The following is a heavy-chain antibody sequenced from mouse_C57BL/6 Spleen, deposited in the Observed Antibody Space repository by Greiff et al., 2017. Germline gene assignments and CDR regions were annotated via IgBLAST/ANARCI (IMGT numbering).Heavy chain of an antibody. CDR2: IDPEDGET. CDR3: AEGLPLYWYFDV. CDR1: GFNIKDYY. D-gene: IGHD2-4*01. J-gene: IGHJ1*03. Sequence: VQLQQSGAELVKPGASVKLSCTASGFNIKDYYMHWVKQRTEQGLEWIGRIDPEDGETKYAPKFPGKATITADTSSNTAYLQLSSLTSEDTAVYYCAEGLPLYWYFDVWGTGTTVTVSS. V-gene: IGHV14-2*01.